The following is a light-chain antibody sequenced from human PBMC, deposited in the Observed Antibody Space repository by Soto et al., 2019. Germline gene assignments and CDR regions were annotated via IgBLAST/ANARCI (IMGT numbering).Light chain of an antibody. J-gene: IGLJ1*01. CDR1: GRDVGAYNY. V-gene: IGLV2-14*01. Sequence: QSVLTQPASVSGSPGQSIAIPCTGSGRDVGAYNYVSWYQQHPGKAPKLIIYGVSHRPSGVSTRFSASRSAYTALLTISGLQAEVEADYYCSSFTTTYFYVFGPGTKVTVL. CDR3: SSFTTTYFYV. CDR2: GVS.